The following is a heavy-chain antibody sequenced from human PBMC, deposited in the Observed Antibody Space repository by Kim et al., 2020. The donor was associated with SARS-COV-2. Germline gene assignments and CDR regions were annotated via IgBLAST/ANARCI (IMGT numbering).Heavy chain of an antibody. CDR1: GFTFSNYA. V-gene: IGHV3-30-3*01. J-gene: IGHJ3*01. CDR2: ISYDGSNK. Sequence: GGSLRLSCAASGFTFSNYAMHWVRQAPGKGLEWVAVISYDGSNKYYADSVKGRFTISRDNSKNTLYLQMNSLRAEDTVVYYCARGRPGITMIVVVTRNVFHAFDVLGQGTMGTVSS. D-gene: IGHD3-22*01. CDR3: ARGRPGITMIVVVTRNVFHAFDV.